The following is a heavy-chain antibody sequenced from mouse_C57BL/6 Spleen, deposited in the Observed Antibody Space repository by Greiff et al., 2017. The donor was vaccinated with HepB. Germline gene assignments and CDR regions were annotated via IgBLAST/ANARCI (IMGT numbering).Heavy chain of an antibody. Sequence: DVMLVESEGGLVQPGSSMKLSCTASGFTFSDYYMAWVRQVPEKGLEWVANINYDGSSTYYLDSLKSRFIISRDNAKNILYLQMSSLKSEDTATYYCARGSSYRFAYWGQGTLVTVSA. CDR1: GFTFSDYY. V-gene: IGHV5-16*01. D-gene: IGHD1-1*01. J-gene: IGHJ3*01. CDR2: INYDGSST. CDR3: ARGSSYRFAY.